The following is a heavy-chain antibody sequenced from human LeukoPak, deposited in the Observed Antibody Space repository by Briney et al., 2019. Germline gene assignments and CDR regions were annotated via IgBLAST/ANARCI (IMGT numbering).Heavy chain of an antibody. Sequence: PSETLSLTCTVSGGSISSYYWSWIRQPPGKGLEWIGYIYYSGGTNYNPSLKSRVTISVDTSKNQFSLKLSSVTAADTAVYYCARDTGYSSGWSSGMDYWGQGTLVTVSS. CDR2: IYYSGGT. J-gene: IGHJ4*02. CDR3: ARDTGYSSGWSSGMDY. V-gene: IGHV4-59*01. D-gene: IGHD6-19*01. CDR1: GGSISSYY.